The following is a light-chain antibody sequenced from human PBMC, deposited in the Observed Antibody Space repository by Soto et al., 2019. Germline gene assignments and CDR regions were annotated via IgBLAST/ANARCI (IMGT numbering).Light chain of an antibody. Sequence: DIVMTQSPLSLPVTPGEPASISCRSSQSLLHSNGYNYLDWYLQKPVQSPQLLIYLGSNRASGVADRFSGSGSGTDFTLKISRVEAEDVGVYYCMQALQNPLTFGGGTKVEIK. CDR2: LGS. J-gene: IGKJ4*01. V-gene: IGKV2-28*01. CDR3: MQALQNPLT. CDR1: QSLLHSNGYNY.